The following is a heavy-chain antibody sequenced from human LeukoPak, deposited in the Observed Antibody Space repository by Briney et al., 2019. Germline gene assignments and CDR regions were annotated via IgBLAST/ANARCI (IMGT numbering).Heavy chain of an antibody. CDR3: ARGEYCSSTSCYNHYYYYYMDV. D-gene: IGHD2-2*02. Sequence: SETLSLTCAVYGGSFSGYYWSWIRQPPGKGLEWIGEINHSGSTNYNPSLKSRVTISVDTSKNQFSLKLSSVTAADTAVYYCARGEYCSSTSCYNHYYYYYMDVWGKGTTVTVSS. V-gene: IGHV4-34*01. CDR1: GGSFSGYY. CDR2: INHSGST. J-gene: IGHJ6*03.